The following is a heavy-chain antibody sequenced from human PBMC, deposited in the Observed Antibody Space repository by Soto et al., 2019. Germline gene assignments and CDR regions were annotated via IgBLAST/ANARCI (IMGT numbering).Heavy chain of an antibody. CDR3: AREWAAAGTKQTNWFDP. J-gene: IGHJ5*02. CDR2: ISSSSSTI. CDR1: GFTFSSYS. V-gene: IGHV3-48*02. Sequence: GGSLRLSCAASGFTFSSYSMNWVRQAPGKGLEWVSYISSSSSTIYYADSVKGRFTISRDNAKNSLYLQMNSLRDEDTAVYYCAREWAAAGTKQTNWFDPWGQGTLVTVSS. D-gene: IGHD6-13*01.